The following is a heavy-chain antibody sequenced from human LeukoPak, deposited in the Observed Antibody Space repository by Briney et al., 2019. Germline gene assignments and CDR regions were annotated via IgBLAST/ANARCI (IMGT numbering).Heavy chain of an antibody. V-gene: IGHV1-69*13. CDR1: GGTVSRYA. Sequence: GASVKVSCKASGGTVSRYAISWVRQAPGQGLEWMGGIIPIFGTANYAQKFQGRVTITADESTSTAYMELSSLRSEDTAVYYCAGAITMVRGPGYWGQGTLVTVSS. CDR3: AGAITMVRGPGY. CDR2: IIPIFGTA. D-gene: IGHD3-10*01. J-gene: IGHJ4*02.